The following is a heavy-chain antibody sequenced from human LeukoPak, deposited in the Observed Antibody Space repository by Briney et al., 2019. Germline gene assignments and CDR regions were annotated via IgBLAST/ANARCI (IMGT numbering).Heavy chain of an antibody. CDR2: ISSSSSYI. Sequence: GSLRLSCAASGFSFSRYSLSWVRQAPGKGLGWVSSISSSSSYIYYADSVKGRFTISRDNSKNTLYLQMNSLRAEDTAVYCCAKSVVPAPYYFDYWGQGTLVTVSS. D-gene: IGHD2-2*01. CDR3: AKSVVPAPYYFDY. J-gene: IGHJ4*02. CDR1: GFSFSRYS. V-gene: IGHV3-21*04.